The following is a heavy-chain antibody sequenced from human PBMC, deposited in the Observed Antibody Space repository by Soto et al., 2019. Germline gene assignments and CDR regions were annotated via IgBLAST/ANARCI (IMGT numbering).Heavy chain of an antibody. Sequence: PSETLSLTCTVSGGSISSDYYHWTWIRQSPERGLEWIGYIHHSGSILYNPSLKSRVTISVDTSKNQFSLKLSSVTAADTAVYYCARGRAFYCSGGSCYGMDVWGQGTTVTVSS. J-gene: IGHJ6*02. CDR2: IHHSGSI. D-gene: IGHD2-15*01. CDR3: ARGRAFYCSGGSCYGMDV. V-gene: IGHV4-30-4*08. CDR1: GGSISSDYYH.